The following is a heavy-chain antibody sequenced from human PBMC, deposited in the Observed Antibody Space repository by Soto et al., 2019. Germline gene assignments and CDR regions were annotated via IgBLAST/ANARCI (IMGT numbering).Heavy chain of an antibody. CDR2: IYYSETT. Sequence: SETLSLTCTVSGGSISSGGYYWSWIRQHPGKGLEWIGYIYYSETTYYNPSLKSRVTISVDTSKNQFSLKLRSVTAADTAVYYCARDKGRPGEYYFDYWGQGALVTVSS. D-gene: IGHD7-27*01. CDR3: ARDKGRPGEYYFDY. J-gene: IGHJ4*02. CDR1: GGSISSGGYY. V-gene: IGHV4-31*03.